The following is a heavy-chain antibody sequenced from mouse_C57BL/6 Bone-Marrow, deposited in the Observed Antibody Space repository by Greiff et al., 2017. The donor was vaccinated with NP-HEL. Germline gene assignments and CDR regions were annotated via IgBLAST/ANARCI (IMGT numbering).Heavy chain of an antibody. Sequence: VQLKQPGAELVKPGASVKLSCKASGYTFTSYWMHWVKQRPGQGLEWIGMIHPNSGSTNYNEKFKSKATLTVDKSSSTAYMQLSSLTSEDSAVYYCARNYYGTRYFDYWGQGTTLTVSS. CDR2: IHPNSGST. CDR1: GYTFTSYW. V-gene: IGHV1-64*01. J-gene: IGHJ2*01. D-gene: IGHD1-1*01. CDR3: ARNYYGTRYFDY.